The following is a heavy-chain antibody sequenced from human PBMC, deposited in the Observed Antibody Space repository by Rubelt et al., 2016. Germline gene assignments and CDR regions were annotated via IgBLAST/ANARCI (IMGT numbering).Heavy chain of an antibody. Sequence: QVQLQQWGAGLLKPSETLSLTCAVYGGSFSGYYWSWIRQPPGKGLEWIGEINHSGSTNYNPSLKSRVTISVDTSKNQFSLKLSSVTAADTAVYYCARDYGGTGYYDLWYFDYWGQGTLVTVSS. J-gene: IGHJ4*02. CDR3: ARDYGGTGYYDLWYFDY. CDR2: INHSGST. V-gene: IGHV4-34*01. D-gene: IGHD3-22*01. CDR1: GGSFSGYY.